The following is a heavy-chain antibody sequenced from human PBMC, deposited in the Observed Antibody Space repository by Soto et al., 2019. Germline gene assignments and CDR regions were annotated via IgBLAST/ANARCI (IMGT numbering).Heavy chain of an antibody. CDR3: ATDLVRYDSSGYYAPAT. CDR2: FDPEDGET. V-gene: IGHV1-24*01. J-gene: IGHJ5*02. D-gene: IGHD3-22*01. Sequence: ASVKVSCKVSGYTLTELSMHWVRQAPGKGLEWMGGFDPEDGETIYAQKFQGRVTMTEDTSTDTAYMELSSLRSEDTAVYYCATDLVRYDSSGYYAPATWGQGTLVTVSS. CDR1: GYTLTELS.